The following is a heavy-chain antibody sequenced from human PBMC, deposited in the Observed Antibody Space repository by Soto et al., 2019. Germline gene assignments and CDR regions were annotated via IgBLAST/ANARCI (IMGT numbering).Heavy chain of an antibody. CDR3: AIAPGPKVDNWFDP. J-gene: IGHJ5*02. D-gene: IGHD1-1*01. Sequence: GEALKISCKGSGYSFTSYWIGWVRQMPGKGLERMGIIYPGDSNTRYSPSFQGQVTISADKSISTAYLQWSSLRASDTAMYYCAIAPGPKVDNWFDPWGQGTLVTVSS. CDR1: GYSFTSYW. V-gene: IGHV5-51*01. CDR2: IYPGDSNT.